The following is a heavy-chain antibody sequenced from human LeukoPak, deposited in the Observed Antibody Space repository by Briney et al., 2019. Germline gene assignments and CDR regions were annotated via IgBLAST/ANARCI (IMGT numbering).Heavy chain of an antibody. Sequence: ASVKVSCKASGYTFTNYNITWVRQAPGQGLEWMGWISAYNGNTNYAQKLQGRVTMTTEKSTTTAYMELRSLRFDDTAVYYCARYRSGWTGFDYWGQGTLVIVSS. J-gene: IGHJ4*02. D-gene: IGHD3/OR15-3a*01. V-gene: IGHV1-18*01. CDR1: GYTFTNYN. CDR2: ISAYNGNT. CDR3: ARYRSGWTGFDY.